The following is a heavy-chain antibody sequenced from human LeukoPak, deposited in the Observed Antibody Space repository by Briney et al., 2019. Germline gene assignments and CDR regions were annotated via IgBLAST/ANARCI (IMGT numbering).Heavy chain of an antibody. CDR3: ARTRYSSGWYASGYDAFDI. Sequence: ASVKVSCKASGYTFTGYYMHWVRQAPGQGLEWMGRINPNSGGTNYAQKFQGRVTMTRDTSISTAYMELSRLRSDDTGVYYCARTRYSSGWYASGYDAFDIWGQGTMVTVSS. CDR1: GYTFTGYY. J-gene: IGHJ3*02. V-gene: IGHV1-2*05. D-gene: IGHD6-19*01. CDR2: INPNSGGT.